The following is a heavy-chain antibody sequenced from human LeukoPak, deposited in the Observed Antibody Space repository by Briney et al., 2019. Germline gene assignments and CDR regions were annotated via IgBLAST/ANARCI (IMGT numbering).Heavy chain of an antibody. CDR3: ARGVDLYYYDSSAYEDY. Sequence: LPGGSLRLSCAASGFTFSSFWMYWVRQAPGKGLEWVANIKQDGSEKYYVDSVKGRFTISRDNAKNSLYLQMNSLRAEDTAVYYCARGVDLYYYDSSAYEDYWGQGTLVTVSS. D-gene: IGHD3-22*01. J-gene: IGHJ4*02. CDR2: IKQDGSEK. CDR1: GFTFSSFW. V-gene: IGHV3-7*01.